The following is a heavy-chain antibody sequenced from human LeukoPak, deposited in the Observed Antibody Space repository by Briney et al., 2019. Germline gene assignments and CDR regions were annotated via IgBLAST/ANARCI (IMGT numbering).Heavy chain of an antibody. CDR3: ARGYYYDSSGLNY. V-gene: IGHV4-30-4*01. J-gene: IGHJ4*02. CDR2: IYYSGST. CDR1: GGSISSGDYY. D-gene: IGHD3-22*01. Sequence: SETLSLTCTVSGGSISSGDYYWSWIRQPPGKGLEWIGYIYYSGSTYYNPSLKSRVTISVDTSKNQFSLKLSSVTAADTAVYYCARGYYYDSSGLNYWGQGTLVTVSS.